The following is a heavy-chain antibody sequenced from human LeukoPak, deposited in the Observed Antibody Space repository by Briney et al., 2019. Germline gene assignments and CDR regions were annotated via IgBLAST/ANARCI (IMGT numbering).Heavy chain of an antibody. CDR2: IRYDGSNK. J-gene: IGHJ6*03. CDR1: GFTFSSYG. V-gene: IGHV3-30*02. D-gene: IGHD1-1*01. Sequence: PGGTLRLSCAASGFTFSSYGMHWVRQAPGKGLEWVAFIRYDGSNKYYADSVKGRFTISRDNSKNTLYPQMNSLRAEDTAVYYCAKAGDLGLQLERYHAYYYYYMDVWGKGTTVTISS. CDR3: AKAGDLGLQLERYHAYYYYYMDV.